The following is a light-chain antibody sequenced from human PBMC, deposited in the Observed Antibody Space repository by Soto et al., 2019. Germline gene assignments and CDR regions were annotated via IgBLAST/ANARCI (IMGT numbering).Light chain of an antibody. V-gene: IGKV3-20*01. CDR1: QSVSSSS. CDR3: QQYGSSPLT. CDR2: GAS. J-gene: IGKJ4*01. Sequence: ETGLTQSPGTLSLSPGERATLSCRASQSVSSSSLAWYQQKPGQAPRLLIYGASSRVTGIPDRFSGSGSGNDFTLTINRLEPEDFAVYYCQQYGSSPLTFGGGTKVEIK.